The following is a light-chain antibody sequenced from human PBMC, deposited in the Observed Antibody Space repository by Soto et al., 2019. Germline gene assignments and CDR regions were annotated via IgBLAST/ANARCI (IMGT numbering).Light chain of an antibody. V-gene: IGKV3-15*01. J-gene: IGKJ3*01. CDR3: QQYNTWPLT. CDR1: QSVSSN. Sequence: ETVMTQSPATLSVSPGERPTLSCRASQSVSSNLAWYQQKPGQAPRLLIYDASTRATGIPVMFSGSGSGTDFTLTISSLQSEYFAVYYCQQYNTWPLTFGPGNKVDIK. CDR2: DAS.